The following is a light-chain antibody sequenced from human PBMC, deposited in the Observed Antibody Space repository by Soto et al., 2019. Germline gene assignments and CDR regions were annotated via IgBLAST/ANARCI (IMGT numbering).Light chain of an antibody. V-gene: IGKV1D-16*01. CDR3: QQYNSYPIT. J-gene: IGKJ5*01. Sequence: DIQMTQSPSSLSASVWDRVTITCRASQGISSWLAWYQQRTEKAPKSLIYAASSLQSGVPSRFSGSGSGTDFTLTISRLQPEDFETYYCQQYNSYPITFGQGTRLEIK. CDR1: QGISSW. CDR2: AAS.